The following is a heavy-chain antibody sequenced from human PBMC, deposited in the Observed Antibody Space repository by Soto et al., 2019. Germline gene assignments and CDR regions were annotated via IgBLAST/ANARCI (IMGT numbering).Heavy chain of an antibody. CDR3: AKESDDNRPYLLSS. J-gene: IGHJ1*01. Sequence: PWGALRLSCAPSGFTVRNYTVSCVPQAPARGLEWFSAITGGGGDTYYADSVKGRFTISRDNSNNMLYLQMNSLRAEDTAIYYCAKESDDNRPYLLSSWAPGTLDPVSS. V-gene: IGHV3-23*01. D-gene: IGHD3-9*01. CDR2: ITGGGGDT. CDR1: GFTVRNYT.